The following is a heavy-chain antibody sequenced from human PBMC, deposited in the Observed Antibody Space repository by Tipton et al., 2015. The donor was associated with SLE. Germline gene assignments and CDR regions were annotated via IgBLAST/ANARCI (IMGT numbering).Heavy chain of an antibody. D-gene: IGHD2-21*01. CDR2: IYYSGST. CDR3: ARLRVISYCFDY. V-gene: IGHV4-39*07. CDR1: GGSISSSSYY. Sequence: TLSLTCTVSGGSISSSSYYWGWIRQPPGKGLEWIGSIYYSGSTYYNPSLKSRVTISVDTSKNQFSLKLSSVTAADTAVYYCARLRVISYCFDYWGQGTLVTVSS. J-gene: IGHJ4*02.